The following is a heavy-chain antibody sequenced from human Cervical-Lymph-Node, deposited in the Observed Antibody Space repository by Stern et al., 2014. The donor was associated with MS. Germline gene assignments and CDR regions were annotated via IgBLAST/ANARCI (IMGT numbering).Heavy chain of an antibody. J-gene: IGHJ6*02. CDR1: GGTFSSDA. CDR2: IIPSFGTS. Sequence: VQLVESGAEVKKPGSSVKVSCKASGGTFSSDAFSWVRQAPGQGLEWMGAIIPSFGTSSSAQKFQDRVPITADDSTGTAFLELRSLRSEDTAVYYCARSAGYYSGMDVWGQGTAVAVSS. V-gene: IGHV1-69*01. CDR3: ARSAGYYSGMDV.